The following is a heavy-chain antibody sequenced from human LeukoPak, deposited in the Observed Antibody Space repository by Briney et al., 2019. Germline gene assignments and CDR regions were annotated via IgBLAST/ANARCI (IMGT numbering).Heavy chain of an antibody. CDR1: GFTFSSYG. CDR2: IWYDGSNK. D-gene: IGHD7-27*01. CDR3: AIDPNWGTHS. J-gene: IGHJ4*02. V-gene: IGHV3-33*01. Sequence: GGSLRLSCAASGFTFSSYGMHWVRQAPGKGLEWVAVIWYDGSNKYYADSVRGRFTISRDNSKNALYLQMNSLRVEDTAVYYCAIDPNWGTHSWGQGVLVTVSS.